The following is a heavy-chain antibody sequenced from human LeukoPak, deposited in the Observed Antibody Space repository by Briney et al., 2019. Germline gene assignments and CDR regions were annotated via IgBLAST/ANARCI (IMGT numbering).Heavy chain of an antibody. D-gene: IGHD2-21*02. CDR3: AKDEVTSGGGLAS. CDR1: VFSVSGTH. Sequence: GGSLRLSCAASVFSVSGTHMSWVRQAPGKGLEWVSAMYTGGTTYYADSVTGRFTVSRDTSRNTLFLHMDSLRAEDTAVYYCAKDEVTSGGGLASWGQGTLVIVSS. J-gene: IGHJ5*01. CDR2: MYTGGTT. V-gene: IGHV3-53*01.